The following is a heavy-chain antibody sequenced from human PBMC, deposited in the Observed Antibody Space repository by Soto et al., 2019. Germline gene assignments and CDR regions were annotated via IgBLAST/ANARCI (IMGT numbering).Heavy chain of an antibody. D-gene: IGHD3-16*01. CDR2: IYSGGST. V-gene: IGHV3-66*01. Sequence: EVQLVESGGGLVQPGGSLRLSCAASGFTVSTKYMSWVRQAPGKGLEWVSVIYSGGSTFYADSVRGRFTISRDNSKNTLNLQMNSLRAEDTAVYYCARDTWAADFWGEGTLGTVSS. CDR1: GFTVSTKY. J-gene: IGHJ4*02. CDR3: ARDTWAADF.